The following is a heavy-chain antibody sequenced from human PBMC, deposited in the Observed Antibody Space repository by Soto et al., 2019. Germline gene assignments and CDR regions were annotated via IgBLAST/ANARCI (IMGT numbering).Heavy chain of an antibody. CDR1: GFTFSSYA. D-gene: IGHD3-22*01. CDR2: ISGSGGST. CDR3: AKPPYYYDSSGYQGGYYFDY. Sequence: GGSLRLSCAASGFTFSSYAMSWVRQAPGKGLEWVSAISGSGGSTYYADSVKGRFTISRDNSKNTLYLQMNSLRAEDTAVYYCAKPPYYYDSSGYQGGYYFDYWGQGTLVTVSS. V-gene: IGHV3-23*01. J-gene: IGHJ4*02.